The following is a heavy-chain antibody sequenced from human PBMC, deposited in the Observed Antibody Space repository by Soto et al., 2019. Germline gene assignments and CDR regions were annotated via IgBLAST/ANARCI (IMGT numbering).Heavy chain of an antibody. CDR2: TYYRSKWYN. D-gene: IGHD3-16*02. CDR1: GDSVSSNIAA. V-gene: IGHV6-1*01. CDR3: ARGRIMITFGGVIANLIDY. Sequence: SQTLSLTCAISGDSVSSNIAACTWIRQSPSRGLEWLGRTYYRSKWYNDYAVSVKSRVTINPDTSNNQSSLQLNSVTPGDTAVYYCARGRIMITFGGVIANLIDYWGQGTLVTVSS. J-gene: IGHJ4*02.